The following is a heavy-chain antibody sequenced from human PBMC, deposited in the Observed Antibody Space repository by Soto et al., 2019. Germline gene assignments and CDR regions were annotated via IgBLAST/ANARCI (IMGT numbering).Heavy chain of an antibody. J-gene: IGHJ6*02. CDR3: ARSYGDYPSSNYYYYYGMDV. Sequence: ASVKVSCKASGYTFTSYGISWVRQAPGQGLEWMGWISAYNGNTNYAQKLQRRVTMTIDTSTSTAYMELSRLRSDDTAVYYCARSYGDYPSSNYYYYYGMDVWGQGTTVTVSS. CDR2: ISAYNGNT. V-gene: IGHV1-18*01. D-gene: IGHD4-17*01. CDR1: GYTFTSYG.